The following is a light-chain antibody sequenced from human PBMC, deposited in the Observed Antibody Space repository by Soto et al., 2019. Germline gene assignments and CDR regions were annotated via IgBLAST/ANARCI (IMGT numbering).Light chain of an antibody. CDR1: QSVSSSY. J-gene: IGKJ1*01. Sequence: ESVLTQSPGTLSLSPGERATLSCMASQSVSSSYLAWYQQKPGHAPRLLIKAGSSRHTGSPGRYSRSGSRSQCTLPISSRESKAFAVYYCQQHRSSPRTFGPGT. V-gene: IGKV3-20*01. CDR3: QQHRSSPRT. CDR2: AGS.